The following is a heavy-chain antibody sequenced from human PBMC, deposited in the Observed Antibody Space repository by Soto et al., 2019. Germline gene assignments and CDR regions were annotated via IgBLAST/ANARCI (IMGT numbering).Heavy chain of an antibody. CDR1: GYTFTSYG. J-gene: IGHJ6*02. D-gene: IGHD2-8*01. V-gene: IGHV1-18*04. CDR2: ISAYNGNT. Sequence: GASVKDSCKASGYTFTSYGISWVRQAPGQGLEWMGWISAYNGNTNYAQKLQGRVTMTTDTSTSTAYMELRSPRSDDTAVYYCARDRKYCTNGVCYWTPRYYGRDVWGQGTTVTVSS. CDR3: ARDRKYCTNGVCYWTPRYYGRDV.